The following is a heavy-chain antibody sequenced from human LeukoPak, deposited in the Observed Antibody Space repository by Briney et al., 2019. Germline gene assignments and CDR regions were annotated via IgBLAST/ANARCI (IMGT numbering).Heavy chain of an antibody. Sequence: SETLSLTCTVSGGSISDNYWSWIRQPPGKGLEWIGYAYYSGHTNYNSSLKSRVTMSLDTSKSQFSLRLSSVTAADTAVYFCARHPFATPFDYWGPGALVTVSS. D-gene: IGHD2-15*01. CDR2: AYYSGHT. V-gene: IGHV4-59*08. CDR3: ARHPFATPFDY. CDR1: GGSISDNY. J-gene: IGHJ4*02.